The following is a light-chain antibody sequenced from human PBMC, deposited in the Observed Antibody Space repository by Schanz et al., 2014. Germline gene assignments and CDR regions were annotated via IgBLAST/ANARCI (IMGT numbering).Light chain of an antibody. CDR1: QSVSSIY. CDR2: GAS. CDR3: QQYGSSPWT. V-gene: IGKV3-20*01. Sequence: EIVLTQSPGTLSLSPGERATLSCRASQSVSSIYLAWYQQKPGQAPRLLIYGASTRATGIPARFSGSGSGTEFTLTISRLEPEDFAVYYCQQYGSSPWTFGQGTKVEIK. J-gene: IGKJ1*01.